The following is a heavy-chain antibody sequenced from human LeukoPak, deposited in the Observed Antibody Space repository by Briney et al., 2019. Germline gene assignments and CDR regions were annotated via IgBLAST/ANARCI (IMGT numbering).Heavy chain of an antibody. Sequence: PSETLSLTCTVSGGSISSGGYYWRWIRQHPGKGLEWIGYIYYSGSTYYNPSLTSRVTISVYTAKNQFSLKLSSVTAADTAVYYCARDGTQQLSFDYWGQGTLVTVSS. CDR3: ARDGTQQLSFDY. V-gene: IGHV4-31*03. D-gene: IGHD6-13*01. CDR1: GGSISSGGYY. J-gene: IGHJ4*02. CDR2: IYYSGST.